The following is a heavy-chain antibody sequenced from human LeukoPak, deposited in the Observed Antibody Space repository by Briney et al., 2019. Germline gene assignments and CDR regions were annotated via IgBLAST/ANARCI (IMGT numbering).Heavy chain of an antibody. V-gene: IGHV1-8*03. Sequence: ASVKVSCKASGYTFINYNINWVRQATGQGLEWMGWVNPRSGNAGYLQKFQGRLTITRDTSIDTAYMDLSSLSSEDTAVYYCARGVPLGYCAYGVCYPPYYFDYWGQGTLVTASS. J-gene: IGHJ4*02. D-gene: IGHD2-8*01. CDR2: VNPRSGNA. CDR3: ARGVPLGYCAYGVCYPPYYFDY. CDR1: GYTFINYN.